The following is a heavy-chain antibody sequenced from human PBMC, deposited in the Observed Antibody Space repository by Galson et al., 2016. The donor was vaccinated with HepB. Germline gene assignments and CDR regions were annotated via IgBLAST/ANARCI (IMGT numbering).Heavy chain of an antibody. CDR2: IYYRGST. D-gene: IGHD3-3*01. CDR3: AREEGSYYDFWGGSGHYGMDV. V-gene: IGHV4-31*03. CDR1: GGSISSGGSY. Sequence: TLSLTCTVSGGSISSGGSYWTWIRQRPGKGLEWIGYIYYRGSTYYNPSLKSRIAISVDTSKNQFSLKLSSVTAADTAMYYCAREEGSYYDFWGGSGHYGMDVWGQGTTVTVS. J-gene: IGHJ6*02.